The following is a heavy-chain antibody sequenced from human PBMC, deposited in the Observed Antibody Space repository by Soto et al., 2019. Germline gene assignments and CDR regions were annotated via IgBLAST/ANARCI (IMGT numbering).Heavy chain of an antibody. CDR1: GGTFSSYA. J-gene: IGHJ4*02. V-gene: IGHV1-69*06. CDR3: AGVAVAKPLYNFDY. Sequence: SVKVSCKASGGTFSSYAISWVRQAPGQGLEWMGGIIPIFGTANYAQKFQGRVTITADKSTSTAYMELSSLRSEDTAVYYCAGVAVAKPLYNFDYWGQGTLVTV. CDR2: IIPIFGTA. D-gene: IGHD3-16*02.